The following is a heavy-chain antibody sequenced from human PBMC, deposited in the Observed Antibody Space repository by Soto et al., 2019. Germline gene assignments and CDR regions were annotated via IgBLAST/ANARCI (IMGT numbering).Heavy chain of an antibody. J-gene: IGHJ4*02. CDR3: AKTGGSVSTLYYFDY. Sequence: PGGSLRLSCAASGFTFTGSSISWVRQAPGKGLEWVSSISSRSSYIYYADSVKGRFTISRDNAKNSVYLQMDSLRAEDTAVYYCAKTGGSVSTLYYFDYWGQGTPVTVS. D-gene: IGHD3-10*01. V-gene: IGHV3-21*06. CDR2: ISSRSSYI. CDR1: GFTFTGSS.